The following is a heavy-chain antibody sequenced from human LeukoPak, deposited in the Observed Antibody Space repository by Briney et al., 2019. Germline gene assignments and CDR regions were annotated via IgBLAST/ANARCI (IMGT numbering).Heavy chain of an antibody. CDR3: ARHNPESYYYYGMDV. Sequence: GESLKISCKGSGYSFTSYWIGWVRRMPGKGLEWMGIIYPGDSDTRYSPSFQGQVTISADKSISTAYLQWSSLKASDTAMYYCARHNPESYYYYGMDVWGQGATVTVSS. J-gene: IGHJ6*01. D-gene: IGHD1-14*01. CDR1: GYSFTSYW. CDR2: IYPGDSDT. V-gene: IGHV5-51*01.